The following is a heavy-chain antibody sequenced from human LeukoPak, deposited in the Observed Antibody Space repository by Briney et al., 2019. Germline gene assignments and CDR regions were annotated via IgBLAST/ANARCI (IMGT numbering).Heavy chain of an antibody. CDR2: INSEGSST. V-gene: IGHV3-74*01. Sequence: GGSLRLSCAASGFTFTSHWMHWVRQAPGKGPAWVARINSEGSSTSYADSVKGRFTISRDNAKNTLYLQMSSLRAEDTAVYYCARAYCGGDCYSRAMDYWGQGTLVTVSS. CDR3: ARAYCGGDCYSRAMDY. J-gene: IGHJ4*02. CDR1: GFTFTSHW. D-gene: IGHD2-21*02.